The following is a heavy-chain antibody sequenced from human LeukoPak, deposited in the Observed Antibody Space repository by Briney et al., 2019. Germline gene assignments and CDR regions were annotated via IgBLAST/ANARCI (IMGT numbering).Heavy chain of an antibody. D-gene: IGHD4-17*01. CDR2: ISGSGGST. CDR1: YA. J-gene: IGHJ4*02. V-gene: IGHV3-23*01. CDR3: AKESTTVAIDY. Sequence: YAXXWVRQAPXKGXERVSAISGSGGSTYYADSVKGRFTISRDNSKNTLYLQMNSLRAEDTAVYYCAKESTTVAIDYWGQGTLVTVSS.